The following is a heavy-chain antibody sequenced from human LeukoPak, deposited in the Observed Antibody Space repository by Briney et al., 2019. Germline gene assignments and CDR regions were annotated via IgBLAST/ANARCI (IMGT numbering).Heavy chain of an antibody. CDR2: INSDGSST. CDR3: ARGFRAYYYDSSGYRFDY. D-gene: IGHD3-22*01. Sequence: GGSLRLSCAASGFTFSSYWMHWVRQAPGKGLVWGSRINSDGSSTSYADSVKGRFTISRDNAKNTLYLQMNSLRAEDTAVYYCARGFRAYYYDSSGYRFDYWGQGTLVTVSS. V-gene: IGHV3-74*01. J-gene: IGHJ4*02. CDR1: GFTFSSYW.